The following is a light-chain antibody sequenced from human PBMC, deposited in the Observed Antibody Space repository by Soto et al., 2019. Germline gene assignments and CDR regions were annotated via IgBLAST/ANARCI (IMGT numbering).Light chain of an antibody. V-gene: IGKV1-39*01. CDR3: QQSYSTPIT. CDR2: AAS. J-gene: IGKJ5*01. Sequence: DIQMTQSPSSLFASVGHRVSMTCRASQSISSYLNWYQQKPGIAPKLLIYAASSLQSGVPSRFSGSGSGTDFTLTISSLQPEDFATYYCQQSYSTPITFGQGTRLEIK. CDR1: QSISSY.